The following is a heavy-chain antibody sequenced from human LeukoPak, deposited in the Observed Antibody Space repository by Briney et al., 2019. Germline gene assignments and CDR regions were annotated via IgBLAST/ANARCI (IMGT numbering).Heavy chain of an antibody. CDR2: IHASGST. D-gene: IGHD6-19*01. Sequence: SETLSLTCTVSGGSISSYYWSWIRQPAGKGLEWIGRIHASGSTNYNPSLESRVTMSVDTPKNQFSLKLSSVTAADTAIYFCARGDRAVAGAWGWFDPWGQGTLVTASS. CDR1: GGSISSYY. V-gene: IGHV4-4*07. J-gene: IGHJ5*02. CDR3: ARGDRAVAGAWGWFDP.